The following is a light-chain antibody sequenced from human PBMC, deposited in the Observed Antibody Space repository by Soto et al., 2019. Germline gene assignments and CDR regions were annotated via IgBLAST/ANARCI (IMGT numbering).Light chain of an antibody. CDR2: AAS. Sequence: DIQMTQSPSSLSASVGDRVTITCRASQSISSYLNWYQQKPGKAPKLLIYAASSLQSGVPSRFSGSGYGTDFTLTISSLQPEDFATYYCQQCYSTSWTFGQGTKVDIK. CDR3: QQCYSTSWT. J-gene: IGKJ1*01. CDR1: QSISSY. V-gene: IGKV1-39*01.